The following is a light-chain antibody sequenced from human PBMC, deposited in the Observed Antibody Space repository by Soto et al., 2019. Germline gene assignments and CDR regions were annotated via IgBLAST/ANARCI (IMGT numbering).Light chain of an antibody. CDR1: SSDVGAYDY. V-gene: IGLV2-14*03. J-gene: IGLJ1*01. CDR3: SSYTTSSTRV. CDR2: EVS. Sequence: QSVLTQPASVSGSPGQSITISCTGTSSDVGAYDYVSWYQQHPDKAPKLMIYEVSYRPSGVSNRFSGSKSVNTATLTISGLQAEDAADYYCSSYTTSSTRVFGTGTKVTVL.